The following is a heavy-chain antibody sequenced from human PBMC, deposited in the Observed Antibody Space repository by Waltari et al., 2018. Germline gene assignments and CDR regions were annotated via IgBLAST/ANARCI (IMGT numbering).Heavy chain of an antibody. CDR1: GRTFSSYA. J-gene: IGHJ4*02. CDR2: IIPIVGTA. CDR3: ARTQGVGGSLYYFDY. D-gene: IGHD5-12*01. Sequence: QVQLVQSGAEVKKPGSSVKVSCKASGRTFSSYAISWVRQASGQGLEWMGGIIPIVGTANYAQKFQGRDTITADESTSTAYMELSSLGYEDTAVYYCARTQGVGGSLYYFDYWGQGTLVTVSS. V-gene: IGHV1-69*01.